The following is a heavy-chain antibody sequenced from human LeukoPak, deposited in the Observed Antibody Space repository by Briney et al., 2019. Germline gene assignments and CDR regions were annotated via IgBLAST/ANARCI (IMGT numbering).Heavy chain of an antibody. CDR3: ARPRRADLRFGESFRHTKAVRALDI. J-gene: IGHJ3*02. D-gene: IGHD3-10*01. CDR1: VFTFDDYG. Sequence: GGSLRLSCAASVFTFDDYGMSWVRQAPGKGLEWVSGINWNGGSTGYADSVKGRFTISRDNAKNSLYLQMDSLRAEDTAVYYCARPRRADLRFGESFRHTKAVRALDIWGQGTMVTVSS. CDR2: INWNGGST. V-gene: IGHV3-20*04.